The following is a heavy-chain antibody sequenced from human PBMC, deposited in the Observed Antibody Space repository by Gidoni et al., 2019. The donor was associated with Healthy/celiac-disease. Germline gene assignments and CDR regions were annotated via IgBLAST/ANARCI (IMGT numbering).Heavy chain of an antibody. J-gene: IGHJ4*02. CDR1: GFTFSSYS. Sequence: GFTFSSYSMNWVRQAPGKGLEWVSSISSSSSYIYYADSVTGRFTISRDNAKNSLYLQMNSLRAEDTAVYYCATIFGVVGVDYWGQGTLVTVSS. D-gene: IGHD3-3*01. CDR3: ATIFGVVGVDY. V-gene: IGHV3-21*01. CDR2: ISSSSSYI.